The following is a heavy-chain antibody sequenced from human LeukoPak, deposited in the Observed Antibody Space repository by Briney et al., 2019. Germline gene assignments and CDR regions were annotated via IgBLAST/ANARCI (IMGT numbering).Heavy chain of an antibody. J-gene: IGHJ4*02. CDR1: EFSVGSNY. CDR3: ARDIISSGSFDY. V-gene: IGHV3-21*01. Sequence: GGSLRLSCAASEFSVGSNYMTWVRQAPGKGLEWVSSISSSSSYIYYADSVKGRFTISRDNAKNSLYLQMNSLRAEDTAVYYCARDIISSGSFDYWGQGTLLTVSS. CDR2: ISSSSSYI. D-gene: IGHD6-19*01.